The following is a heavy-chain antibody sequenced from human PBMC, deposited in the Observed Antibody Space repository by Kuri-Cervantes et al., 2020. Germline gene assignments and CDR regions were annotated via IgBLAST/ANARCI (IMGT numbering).Heavy chain of an antibody. J-gene: IGHJ5*02. V-gene: IGHV4-61*01. CDR3: ARADRLRGYSCGYRPWFDP. CDR1: GGSVSSGSYY. CDR2: ISYSGST. D-gene: IGHD5-18*01. Sequence: SETLSLTCTVSGGSVSSGSYYWSWIRQSPGKGLEWIGYISYSGSTNYNPSLKSRVTISVDTSKNQFSLNLSSVTAADTAVYYCARADRLRGYSCGYRPWFDPWGQGTLVTVSS.